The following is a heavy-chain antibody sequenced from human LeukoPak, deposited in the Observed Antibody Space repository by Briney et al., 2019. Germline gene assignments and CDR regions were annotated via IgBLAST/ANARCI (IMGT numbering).Heavy chain of an antibody. CDR2: IIPILGIA. V-gene: IGHV1-69*04. D-gene: IGHD2-2*01. Sequence: SVKVSCKASGGTFSSYAISWVRQAPGQGLEWMGRIIPILGIANYAQKFQGRVTITADKSTSTAYMELSGLRSEDTAVYYCARTFPSVVPAAMVYYYYYGMDVWGQGTTVTVSS. J-gene: IGHJ6*02. CDR1: GGTFSSYA. CDR3: ARTFPSVVPAAMVYYYYYGMDV.